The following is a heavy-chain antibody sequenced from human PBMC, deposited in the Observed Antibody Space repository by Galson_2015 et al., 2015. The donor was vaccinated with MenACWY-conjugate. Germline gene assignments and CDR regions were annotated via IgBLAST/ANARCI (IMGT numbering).Heavy chain of an antibody. CDR2: IWPDGGKK. J-gene: IGHJ4*02. CDR3: ARGDCSSTSCFAPIDY. D-gene: IGHD2-2*01. CDR1: GFTLTNHG. Sequence: SLRLSCAASGFTLTNHGMHWVRQAPGKGLEWVAVIWPDGGKKDYADSVEGRFTISRDSSKSTVYLEMHSLRADDTAVYYCARGDCSSTSCFAPIDYWGQGTLVTVSS. V-gene: IGHV3-33*01.